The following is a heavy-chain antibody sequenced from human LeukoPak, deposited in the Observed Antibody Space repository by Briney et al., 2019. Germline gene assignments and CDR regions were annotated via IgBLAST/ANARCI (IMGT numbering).Heavy chain of an antibody. Sequence: GRSLRLSCAASGFTFSSYAMHWVRQAPGKGLEWVAVISYDGSNKYYADSVKGRFTISRDNSKNTLYLQMNSLRAEDTAVYYCARHDRTYYDFWSGYYTGYWGQGTLVTVSS. CDR3: ARHDRTYYDFWSGYYTGY. D-gene: IGHD3-3*01. V-gene: IGHV3-30-3*01. CDR1: GFTFSSYA. J-gene: IGHJ4*02. CDR2: ISYDGSNK.